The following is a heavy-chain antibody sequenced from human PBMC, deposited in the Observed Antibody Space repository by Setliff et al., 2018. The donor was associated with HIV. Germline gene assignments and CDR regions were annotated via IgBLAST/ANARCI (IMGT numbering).Heavy chain of an antibody. CDR1: GVSFTSSTYY. D-gene: IGHD3-3*01. CDR3: AIRDRSFDFWTGYYQRDF. J-gene: IGHJ4*02. CDR2: IYYSGTT. V-gene: IGHV4-39*02. Sequence: SETLSLTCNVSGVSFTSSTYYWGWVRQPPGKGLEWIGSIYYSGTTYYKSSLKSRVTISVDTSESHFSLRLSSVSAADTGVYYCAIRDRSFDFWTGYYQRDFWSQETLVTVSS.